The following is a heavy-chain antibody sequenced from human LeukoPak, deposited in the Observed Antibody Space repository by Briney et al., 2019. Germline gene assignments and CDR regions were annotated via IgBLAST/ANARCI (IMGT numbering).Heavy chain of an antibody. Sequence: ASVKVSCKASGYSFTNFDINWVRQATGQGLEWMGWMNPNSGNKGYAQKFQGRVTMTMNTSISTAYMELSSLRSEDRAVYYCAKGPQWRGDYYYMDVWGRGTTVTVSS. CDR3: AKGPQWRGDYYYMDV. D-gene: IGHD6-19*01. CDR1: GYSFTNFD. CDR2: MNPNSGNK. V-gene: IGHV1-8*01. J-gene: IGHJ6*03.